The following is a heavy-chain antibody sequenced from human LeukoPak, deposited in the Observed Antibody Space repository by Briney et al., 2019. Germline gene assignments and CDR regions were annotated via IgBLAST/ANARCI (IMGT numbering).Heavy chain of an antibody. CDR3: ARVRILGGADAFDI. CDR2: IYHSGST. D-gene: IGHD2-21*01. J-gene: IGHJ3*02. V-gene: IGHV4-38-2*02. CDR1: GYFISSGYY. Sequence: SKALSLTCSVSGYFISSGYYWGWIRQPPGKGLEWIGSIYHSGSTYYNPSLKSRVTISVDTSKNQFSLKLRSVTAADTAVYYCARVRILGGADAFDIWGQGTMVTVSS.